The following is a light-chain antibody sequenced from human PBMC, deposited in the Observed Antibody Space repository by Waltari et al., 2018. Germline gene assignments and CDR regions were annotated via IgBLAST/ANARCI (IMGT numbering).Light chain of an antibody. CDR3: QQYGNSPAYG. CDR1: QSISNNY. Sequence: EVVLTQSPDTLSLSPGERATLFCRASQSISNNYLAWYQQKPGQAPRRLIYGASSRATGIPDEFSASGSGTDFTLTISRLEPEDFAVYYCQQYGNSPAYGFGQGTKLEV. CDR2: GAS. V-gene: IGKV3-20*01. J-gene: IGKJ2*03.